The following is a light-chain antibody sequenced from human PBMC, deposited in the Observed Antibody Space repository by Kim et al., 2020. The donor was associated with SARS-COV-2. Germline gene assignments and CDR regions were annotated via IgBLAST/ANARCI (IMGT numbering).Light chain of an antibody. CDR3: QQYYSGPRT. Sequence: IVMTQSPGTLSVSPGDRATLSCRASRSAGKSLAWFQQRPGQTPRLVIYAASTRAPGSPARFSGSGTGTNFSLTISSLQSEDLAVYYCQQYYSGPRTFGQGTKVDIK. CDR1: RSAGKS. V-gene: IGKV3-15*01. CDR2: AAS. J-gene: IGKJ1*01.